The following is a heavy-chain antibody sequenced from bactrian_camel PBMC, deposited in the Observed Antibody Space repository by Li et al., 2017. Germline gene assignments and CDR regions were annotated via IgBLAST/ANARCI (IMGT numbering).Heavy chain of an antibody. J-gene: IGHJ4*01. CDR2: IIWSGSHT. Sequence: DVQLVESGGGLVQPGGSLTLSCAGSGFTISSYAMNWVRQAPGKEREGVSCIIWSGSHTYYADSVKGRFTISRDSAKGAVNLEMNDLKPEDTAMYYCAATSTTYGQCVAIRTTAFSYWGQGTQVTVS. D-gene: IGHD2*01. CDR1: GFTISSYA. CDR3: AATSTTYGQCVAIRTTAFSY. V-gene: IGHV3S40*01.